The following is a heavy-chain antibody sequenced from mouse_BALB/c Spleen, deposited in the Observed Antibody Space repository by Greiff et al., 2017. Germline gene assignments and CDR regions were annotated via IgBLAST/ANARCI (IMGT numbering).Heavy chain of an antibody. V-gene: IGHV1-7*01. CDR1: GYTFTSYW. CDR3: ANDYEYAMDY. J-gene: IGHJ4*01. Sequence: VQLQQSGAELAKPGASVKMSSKASGYTFTSYWMHWVKQRPGQGLEWIGYINPSTGYTEYNQKFKDKATLTADKSSSTAYMQLSSLTSEDSAVYYCANDYEYAMDYWGQGTSVTVSS. CDR2: INPSTGYT. D-gene: IGHD2-4*01.